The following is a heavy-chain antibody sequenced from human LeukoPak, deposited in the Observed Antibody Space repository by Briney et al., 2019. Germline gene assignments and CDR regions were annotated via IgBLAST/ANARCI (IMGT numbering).Heavy chain of an antibody. CDR1: GYTFTSYA. CDR3: AREVVNSLSACFDY. D-gene: IGHD3-22*01. CDR2: INAGNGNT. V-gene: IGHV1-3*01. Sequence: ASVKVSCKASGYTFTSYAMHWVRQAPGQRLEWMGWINAGNGNTKYSQKFQGRVTMTRDTSTSTVYMELSSLRSEDTAVYYCAREVVNSLSACFDYWGQGTLVTVSS. J-gene: IGHJ4*02.